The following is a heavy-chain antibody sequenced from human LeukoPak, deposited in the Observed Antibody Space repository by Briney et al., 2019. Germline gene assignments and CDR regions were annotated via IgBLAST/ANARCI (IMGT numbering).Heavy chain of an antibody. Sequence: GGSLRLSCAASGFTFSSYAMSWVRQAPGKGLEWVSAISGSGGSTYYAGSVKGRFTISRDNSKNTLYLQMNSLRAEDTAVYYCAKWDSITMIVVVIGSPYDYWGQGTLVTVSS. CDR1: GFTFSSYA. V-gene: IGHV3-23*01. CDR2: ISGSGGST. CDR3: AKWDSITMIVVVIGSPYDY. J-gene: IGHJ4*02. D-gene: IGHD3-22*01.